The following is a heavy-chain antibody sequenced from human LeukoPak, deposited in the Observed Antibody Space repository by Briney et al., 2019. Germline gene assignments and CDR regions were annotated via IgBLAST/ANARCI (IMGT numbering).Heavy chain of an antibody. V-gene: IGHV3-15*01. CDR3: TTKEYSEGFYFDY. J-gene: IGHJ4*02. Sequence: GGSLRLSCAASGFTFSNAWMSWVRQAPGKGLEWVGRIKSKTDGGTTDYAAPVKGRFTISRDDSKNTLYLQMNSLKTEDTAAYYCTTKEYSEGFYFDYWGQGTLVTVSS. CDR1: GFTFSNAW. CDR2: IKSKTDGGTT. D-gene: IGHD5-18*01.